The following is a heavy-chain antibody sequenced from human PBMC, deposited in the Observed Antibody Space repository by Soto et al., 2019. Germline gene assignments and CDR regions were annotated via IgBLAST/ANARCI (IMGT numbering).Heavy chain of an antibody. CDR1: GYSFNSDPF. D-gene: IGHD2-2*01. J-gene: IGHJ6*04. Sequence: SQTLSVTFVLSGYSFNSDPFWGFIRQPPGNGLQWLGSLSQNGGTYRNPSLRSRVTLSVDTSKNQFSLKLTSVTAAAAAVYYCAAGTLPGARFYGMDVWGKGSTGSVSS. V-gene: IGHV4-38-2*01. CDR2: LSQNGGT. CDR3: AAGTLPGARFYGMDV.